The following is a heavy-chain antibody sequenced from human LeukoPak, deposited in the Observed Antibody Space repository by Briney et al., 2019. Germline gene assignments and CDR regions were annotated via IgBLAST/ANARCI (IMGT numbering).Heavy chain of an antibody. J-gene: IGHJ5*02. CDR3: ARDAVAVAGTDWFDP. D-gene: IGHD6-19*01. CDR1: GGTFSSYA. CDR2: IIPIFGTA. Sequence: SVKVSCKASGGTFSSYAISWVRQAPGQGLEWMGGIIPIFGTANYAQKFQGRVTITTDESTSTAYMELSSRRSEDTAVYYCARDAVAVAGTDWFDPWGQGTLVTVSS. V-gene: IGHV1-69*05.